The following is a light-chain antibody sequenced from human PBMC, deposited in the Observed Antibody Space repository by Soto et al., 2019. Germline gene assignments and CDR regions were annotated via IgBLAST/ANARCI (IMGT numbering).Light chain of an antibody. CDR3: QVWDGNSAFQGWV. CDR2: DDS. J-gene: IGLJ3*02. Sequence: SYELTQPPSVSVAPGHTAKISCGGNNIGSTSVHWYQQKPGQAPMVVVYDDSDRPSGIPERFSGSSSGNTATLTISRVEAGDEADYYCQVWDGNSAFQGWVFGGGTKLTVL. V-gene: IGLV3-21*02. CDR1: NIGSTS.